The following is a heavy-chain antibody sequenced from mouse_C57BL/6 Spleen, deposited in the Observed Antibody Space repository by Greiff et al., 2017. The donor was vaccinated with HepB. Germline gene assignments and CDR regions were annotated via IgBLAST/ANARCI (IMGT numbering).Heavy chain of an antibody. CDR3: ARITTVVATDY. CDR1: GYTFTSYW. Sequence: QVQLQQPGTELVKPGASVKLSCKASGYTFTSYWMHWVRQRPGQGLEWIGNINPSNGGTNYNEKFKSKATLTVDKSSSTAYKQLSSLTSEDSAVYYFARITTVVATDYWGQGTTLTVSS. CDR2: INPSNGGT. J-gene: IGHJ2*01. D-gene: IGHD1-1*01. V-gene: IGHV1-53*01.